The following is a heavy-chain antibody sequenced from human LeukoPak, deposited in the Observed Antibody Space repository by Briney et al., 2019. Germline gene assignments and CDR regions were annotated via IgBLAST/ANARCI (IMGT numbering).Heavy chain of an antibody. Sequence: GGSLRLSCAASGFTFSSYGLSWVRQAPGKGMEWVSAISYSGGSTYYADSVKGRFTISRDNSKNMLYLQMNSLRAEDTAVYYCAKDASGTYPSDLDYWGQGTLVTVSS. CDR1: GFTFSSYG. D-gene: IGHD3-3*01. V-gene: IGHV3-23*01. CDR3: AKDASGTYPSDLDY. CDR2: ISYSGGST. J-gene: IGHJ4*02.